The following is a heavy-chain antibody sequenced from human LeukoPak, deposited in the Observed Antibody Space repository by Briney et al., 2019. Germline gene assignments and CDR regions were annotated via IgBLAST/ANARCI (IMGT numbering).Heavy chain of an antibody. CDR1: GGSFSGYY. CDR3: AREVGHYYDSSGYYYFDY. J-gene: IGHJ4*02. Sequence: SETLSLTCAVYGGSFSGYYWSWIRQPPGKGLEWIGEINHSGSTNYNPSLKSRVTISVDTSKNQFSLKLSSVTAADTAVYYCAREVGHYYDSSGYYYFDYWGQGTLVTVSS. D-gene: IGHD3-22*01. V-gene: IGHV4-34*01. CDR2: INHSGST.